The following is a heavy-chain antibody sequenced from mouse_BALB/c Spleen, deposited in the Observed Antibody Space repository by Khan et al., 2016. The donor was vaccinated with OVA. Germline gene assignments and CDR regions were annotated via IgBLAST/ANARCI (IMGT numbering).Heavy chain of an antibody. V-gene: IGHV1S135*01. J-gene: IGHJ3*01. CDR1: GYAFTTYN. CDR2: IDPYNGGT. D-gene: IGHD2-3*01. CDR3: ARSSDGYYPLAD. Sequence: VQLQQSGPELVRPGASVKVSCKASGYAFTTYNIYWVKQSHGKSLEWIGYIDPYNGGTNYNQNFKDKATLTVDKSSSAAYMHLDSLTSEDYAVYYWARSSDGYYPLADWGQGTLVTVSA.